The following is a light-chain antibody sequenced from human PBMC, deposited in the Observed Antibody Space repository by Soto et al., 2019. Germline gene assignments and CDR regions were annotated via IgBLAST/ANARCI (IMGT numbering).Light chain of an antibody. CDR2: LNNDGRH. Sequence: QSVLTQSPSASASPGASVTLTCTLSSGHISYAIAWHQQQPEKGPRYLMKLNNDGRHSKGDGIPDRFSGSSSEAERYLTISSLQSEEEADYSCQSWGTGVVFGGGTKLTVL. CDR1: SGHISYA. CDR3: QSWGTGVV. J-gene: IGLJ2*01. V-gene: IGLV4-69*01.